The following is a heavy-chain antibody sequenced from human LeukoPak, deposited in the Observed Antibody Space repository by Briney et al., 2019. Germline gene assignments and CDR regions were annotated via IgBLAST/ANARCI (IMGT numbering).Heavy chain of an antibody. D-gene: IGHD3-10*01. Sequence: SVKVSCKASGGTFSSYAISWVRQAPGQGLEWMGGIIPVFAKTDYAQKFQGRVTFTADTSTSTAYMALYSLRSDDTAVYYCARGRRMTMVRGVGNWFDPWGQGTLVTVSS. J-gene: IGHJ5*02. CDR1: GGTFSSYA. CDR2: IIPVFAKT. CDR3: ARGRRMTMVRGVGNWFDP. V-gene: IGHV1-69*06.